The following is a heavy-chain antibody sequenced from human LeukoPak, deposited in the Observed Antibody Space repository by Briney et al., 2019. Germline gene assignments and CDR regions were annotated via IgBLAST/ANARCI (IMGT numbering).Heavy chain of an antibody. CDR2: MNPNSGNT. D-gene: IGHD5-18*01. CDR3: ARGGRKGIQLWFSPYYYYGMDV. V-gene: IGHV1-8*02. CDR1: GGTFSSYA. J-gene: IGHJ6*02. Sequence: ASVKVSCKASGGTFSSYAINWVRQATGQGLEWMGWMNPNSGNTGYAQKFQGRVTMTRNTSISTAYMELSSLRSEDTAVYYCARGGRKGIQLWFSPYYYYGMDVWGQGTTVTVSS.